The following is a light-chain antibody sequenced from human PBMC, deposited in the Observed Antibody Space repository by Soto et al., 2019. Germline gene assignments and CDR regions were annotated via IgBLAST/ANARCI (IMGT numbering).Light chain of an antibody. J-gene: IGLJ1*01. CDR2: DVS. V-gene: IGLV2-11*01. CDR3: CSDAGGQSV. CDR1: SSDVGGYNY. Sequence: QSVLTQPRSVSGSPGQSVTISCTGTSSDVGGYNYVSWYQQHPGKAPKVMIYDVSKRPSGVPDRFSGSKSGNTASLTISGLQAEYECDYYCCSDAGGQSVFGTGTKVTVL.